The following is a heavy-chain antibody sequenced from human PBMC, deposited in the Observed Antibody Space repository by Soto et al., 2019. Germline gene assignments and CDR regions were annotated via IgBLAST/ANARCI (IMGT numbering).Heavy chain of an antibody. CDR3: AKMGNQNIYSGYDYVDY. J-gene: IGHJ4*02. Sequence: GGSLRLSCAASGFTFSSYAMSWVRQAPGKGLEWVSAISGSGGSTYYADSVKGRFTISRDNSKNTLYLQMNSLRAEDTAVYYCAKMGNQNIYSGYDYVDYWGQGTLVTVSS. D-gene: IGHD5-12*01. CDR2: ISGSGGST. V-gene: IGHV3-23*01. CDR1: GFTFSSYA.